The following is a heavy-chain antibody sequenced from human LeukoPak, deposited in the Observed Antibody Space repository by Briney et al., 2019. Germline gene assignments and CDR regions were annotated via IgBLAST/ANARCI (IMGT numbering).Heavy chain of an antibody. D-gene: IGHD3-3*02. J-gene: IGHJ5*02. V-gene: IGHV4-4*09. CDR3: ARHPSNPGPHNGFDP. Sequence: PSETLSLTCTVSGGSISSYYWSWIRQPPGKGLEWIGYIYTSGSTNYNPSLKSRVTISVDTSKNQFSLKLSSVTAADTAVYYCARHPSNPGPHNGFDPWGRGTLVTVSS. CDR1: GGSISSYY. CDR2: IYTSGST.